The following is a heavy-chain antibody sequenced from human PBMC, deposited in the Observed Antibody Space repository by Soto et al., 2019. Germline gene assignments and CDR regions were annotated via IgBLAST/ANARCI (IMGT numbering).Heavy chain of an antibody. V-gene: IGHV3-30*18. J-gene: IGHJ6*02. Sequence: QVQLVESGGGVVQPGRSLRLSCAASGFTFSIYGMHWVRQAPGKGLEWVAVISYDGSNKYYADSVKGRFTISRDNSKNTLYLQMNSLRAEDTAVYYCAKDLWKYYYYGIDVWGQGTTVTVSS. D-gene: IGHD1-1*01. CDR2: ISYDGSNK. CDR1: GFTFSIYG. CDR3: AKDLWKYYYYGIDV.